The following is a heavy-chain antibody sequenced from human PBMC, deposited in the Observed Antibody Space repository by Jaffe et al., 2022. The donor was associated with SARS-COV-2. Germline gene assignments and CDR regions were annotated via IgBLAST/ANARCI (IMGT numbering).Heavy chain of an antibody. Sequence: QVQLVQSGAEVKKPGASVKVSCKASGYTFTDYAMHWVRQAPGQRLEWMAWINAGNGITKYSQKFQGRITISRDTSASTVYMELSSLRSEDTALYYCAREQLVTGDSCYAYWGQGTLVTVSS. V-gene: IGHV1-3*01. CDR2: INAGNGIT. D-gene: IGHD2-15*01. CDR3: AREQLVTGDSCYAY. CDR1: GYTFTDYA. J-gene: IGHJ4*02.